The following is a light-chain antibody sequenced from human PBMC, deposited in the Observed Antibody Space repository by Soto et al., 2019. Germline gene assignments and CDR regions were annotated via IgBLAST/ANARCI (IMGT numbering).Light chain of an antibody. V-gene: IGKV3-20*01. CDR1: QSVNSR. Sequence: EIVLTQSPGTLSLSPGERATLSCRASQSVNSRLAWYQHKPGQAPRLLIYGASMRATGIPDRFSGSGSGTDFTLTISRLEPEDFAVYYCQQYGSSPLTFGQGTKVDIK. J-gene: IGKJ4*01. CDR3: QQYGSSPLT. CDR2: GAS.